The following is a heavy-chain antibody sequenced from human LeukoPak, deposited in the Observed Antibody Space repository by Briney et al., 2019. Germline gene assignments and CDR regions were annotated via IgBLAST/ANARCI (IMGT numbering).Heavy chain of an antibody. CDR3: ARGYYDSSGYSPGDY. D-gene: IGHD3-22*01. Sequence: SETLSLTCTVSGGSISSYYWGWIRQPPGKGLEWIGYIYYSGSTNYNPSLKSRVTISVDTSKNQFSRKLSSVTAADTAVYYCARGYYDSSGYSPGDYWGQGTLVTVSS. CDR1: GGSISSYY. V-gene: IGHV4-59*01. CDR2: IYYSGST. J-gene: IGHJ4*02.